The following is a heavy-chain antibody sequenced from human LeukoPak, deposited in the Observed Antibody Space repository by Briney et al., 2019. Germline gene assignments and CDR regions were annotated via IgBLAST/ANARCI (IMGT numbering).Heavy chain of an antibody. CDR3: ARDRRFGSLTYGSGTYYNA. V-gene: IGHV4-61*02. J-gene: IGHJ5*02. CDR2: INTSGST. D-gene: IGHD3-10*01. Sequence: PSETLSLTCTVSGGSISSSSYYWSWIRQPAGKGLEWIGRINTSGSTIYNPSLKSRVTISVDTSKNQFSLNLSSVTAADTAVYYCARDRRFGSLTYGSGTYYNAWGQGTLVTVSS. CDR1: GGSISSSSYY.